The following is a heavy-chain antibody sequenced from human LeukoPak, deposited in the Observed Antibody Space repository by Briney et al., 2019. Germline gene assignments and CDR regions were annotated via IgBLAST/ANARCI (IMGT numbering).Heavy chain of an antibody. D-gene: IGHD2-15*01. CDR3: ARSGGGYCSGGSCYGGGNWFDP. J-gene: IGHJ5*02. V-gene: IGHV1-69*13. CDR2: IIPIFGTA. Sequence: SVTVSCKASGGTFSSYAISWVRQAPGQGLEWMGGIIPIFGTANYAQKFQGRVTITADESTSTAYMELSSLRSEDTAVYYCARSGGGYCSGGSCYGGGNWFDPWGQGTLVTVSS. CDR1: GGTFSSYA.